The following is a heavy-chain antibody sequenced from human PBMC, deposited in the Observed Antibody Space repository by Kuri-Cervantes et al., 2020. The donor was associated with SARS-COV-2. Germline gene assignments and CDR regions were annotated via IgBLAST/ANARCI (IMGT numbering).Heavy chain of an antibody. V-gene: IGHV1-2*02. CDR3: AREPRYGSSGYYSDY. CDR2: INPNSGGT. CDR1: GYTFTGYY. D-gene: IGHD3-22*01. J-gene: IGHJ4*02. Sequence: ASVKVSCKASGYTFTGYYMHWVRQAPGQGLEWMGWINPNSGGTNYAQKFQGRVTMTRDTSISKAYMELSRLRSDDTAVYYCAREPRYGSSGYYSDYWSQGTLVTVSS.